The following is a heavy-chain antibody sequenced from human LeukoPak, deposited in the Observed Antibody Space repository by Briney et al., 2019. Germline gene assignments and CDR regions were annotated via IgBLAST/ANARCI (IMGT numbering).Heavy chain of an antibody. CDR1: GFIFSTYG. CDR2: ISGSGSTT. V-gene: IGHV3-23*01. Sequence: GGTLRLSCSASGFIFSTYGMSWVRQAPGKGLEWVISISGSGSTTFYADSVKGRFTISRDNSKNMLYLQMPSLRAEDTAVYYCAKGTSTYSSGSFDYWGRGTLVTVSS. D-gene: IGHD6-19*01. J-gene: IGHJ4*02. CDR3: AKGTSTYSSGSFDY.